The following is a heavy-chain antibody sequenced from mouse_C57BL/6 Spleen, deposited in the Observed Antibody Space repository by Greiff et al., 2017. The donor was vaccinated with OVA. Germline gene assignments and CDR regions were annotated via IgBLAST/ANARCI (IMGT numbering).Heavy chain of an antibody. Sequence: QVQLKQPGAELVKPGASVKLSCKASGYTFTSYWMQWVKQRPGQGLEWIGEIDPSDSYTNYNQKFKGKATLTVDTSSSTAYMQLSSLTSEDSAVYYCARGRLRPWFAYWGQGTLVTVSA. CDR2: IDPSDSYT. CDR3: ARGRLRPWFAY. V-gene: IGHV1-50*01. CDR1: GYTFTSYW. D-gene: IGHD2-4*01. J-gene: IGHJ3*01.